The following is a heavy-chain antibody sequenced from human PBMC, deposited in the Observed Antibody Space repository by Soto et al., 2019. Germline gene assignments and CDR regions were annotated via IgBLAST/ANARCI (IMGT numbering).Heavy chain of an antibody. Sequence: QVQLQQSGPGLVKPSETLSLTCIVSGGSVSSGGDYWSWIRQPPGKGLEWIGYIYYTGSTNYDPSLESRVTISVDTSKNQFSLILSSVTAADTAVYYCARGGDYHYAMDVWGQGTTVTVSS. CDR1: GGSVSSGGDY. D-gene: IGHD3-16*01. CDR3: ARGGDYHYAMDV. V-gene: IGHV4-61*08. CDR2: IYYTGST. J-gene: IGHJ6*02.